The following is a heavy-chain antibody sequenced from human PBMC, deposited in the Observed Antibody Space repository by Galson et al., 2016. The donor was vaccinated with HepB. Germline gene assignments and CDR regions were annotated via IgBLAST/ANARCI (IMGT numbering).Heavy chain of an antibody. Sequence: SETLSLTCTVSGGSVTSGSYYWSWIRRTPGKGLEWIGFIYYSGSTNYNPSLKSRATMSIAIFKNQFSLRLSSVTAADTAVYYCARGQDYSPCDNWGQGTLVTVSS. CDR1: GGSVTSGSYY. CDR3: ARGQDYSPCDN. V-gene: IGHV4-61*01. CDR2: IYYSGST. D-gene: IGHD4-11*01. J-gene: IGHJ4*02.